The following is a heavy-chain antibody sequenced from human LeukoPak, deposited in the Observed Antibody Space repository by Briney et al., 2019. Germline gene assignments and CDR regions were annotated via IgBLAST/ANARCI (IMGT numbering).Heavy chain of an antibody. Sequence: GGSLRLSCAASGFTFSSYAMSWVRQAPGKGLEWVSAISGSGGSAYYADSVKGRFTISRDNSKNTLYLQMNSLRAEDTAVYYCAKYGGSGSSWYQDFDYWGQGTLVTVSS. CDR1: GFTFSSYA. J-gene: IGHJ4*02. CDR2: ISGSGGSA. V-gene: IGHV3-23*01. D-gene: IGHD6-13*01. CDR3: AKYGGSGSSWYQDFDY.